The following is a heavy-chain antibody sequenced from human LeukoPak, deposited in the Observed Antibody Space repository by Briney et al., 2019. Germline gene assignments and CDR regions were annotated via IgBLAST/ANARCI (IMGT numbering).Heavy chain of an antibody. Sequence: ASVKVSCKASGYTFTGYYMHWVRQAPGQGLEWMGWISPNSGGTNYAQKFQGRVTMTRDTSISTAYMELSRLRSDDTAVYYCARDLRRGYYYGSGSYGDWGQGTLVTVSS. D-gene: IGHD3-10*01. CDR1: GYTFTGYY. CDR3: ARDLRRGYYYGSGSYGD. V-gene: IGHV1-2*02. J-gene: IGHJ4*02. CDR2: ISPNSGGT.